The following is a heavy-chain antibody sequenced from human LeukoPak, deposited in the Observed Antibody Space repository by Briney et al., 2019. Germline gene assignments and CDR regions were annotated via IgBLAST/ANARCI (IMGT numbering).Heavy chain of an antibody. D-gene: IGHD3-22*01. J-gene: IGHJ4*02. V-gene: IGHV4-34*01. CDR1: GGSFSTYY. Sequence: LSETLSLTCAVYGGSFSTYYWSWIRQPPGKGLEWIGEINHSGGTNYNPSLKSRVTTSVDTSKKQFSLKLSSVTAADTAVYYCAKDSGVVVITTGSFDYWGQGTLVTVSS. CDR3: AKDSGVVVITTGSFDY. CDR2: INHSGGT.